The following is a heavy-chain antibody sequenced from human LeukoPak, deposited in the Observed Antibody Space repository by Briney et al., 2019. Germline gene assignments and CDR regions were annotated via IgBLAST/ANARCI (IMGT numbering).Heavy chain of an antibody. CDR3: ARDTDYGGNFDY. J-gene: IGHJ4*02. D-gene: IGHD4-23*01. Sequence: ASVKVSCKASGYTFTGYGISWVRQAPGQGLEWMGWISAYNGNTNYAQKLQGRVTMTTDTSTSTAYMELRSLRSDDTAVYYCARDTDYGGNFDYWGQGTLVTVSS. CDR1: GYTFTGYG. CDR2: ISAYNGNT. V-gene: IGHV1-18*01.